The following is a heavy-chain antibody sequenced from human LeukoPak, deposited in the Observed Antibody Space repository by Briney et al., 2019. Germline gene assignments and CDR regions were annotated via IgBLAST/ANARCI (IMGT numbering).Heavy chain of an antibody. CDR2: INHSGST. V-gene: IGHV4-34*01. Sequence: PGGSLRLSCAASGFTFSSYSMNWVRQPPGKGLEWIGEINHSGSTNYNPSLKSRVTISVDTSKNQFSLKLSSVTAADTAVYYCARGRGFDYWGQGTLVTVSS. CDR3: ARGRGFDY. J-gene: IGHJ4*02. CDR1: GFTFSSYS. D-gene: IGHD3-10*01.